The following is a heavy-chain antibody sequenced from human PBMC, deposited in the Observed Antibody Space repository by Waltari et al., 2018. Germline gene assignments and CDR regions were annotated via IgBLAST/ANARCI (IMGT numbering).Heavy chain of an antibody. Sequence: EVQLVESGGGLVQPGGSLRLSCAASGFTFSSYSMNWVRQAPGKGLEWVSYISSSSSTIYYADSVKGRFTISRDNAKNSLYLQMNSLRAEDTAVYYCARPPGGGSSWYRGAFDIWGQGTMVTVSS. V-gene: IGHV3-48*01. CDR2: ISSSSSTI. CDR3: ARPPGGGSSWYRGAFDI. D-gene: IGHD6-13*01. J-gene: IGHJ3*02. CDR1: GFTFSSYS.